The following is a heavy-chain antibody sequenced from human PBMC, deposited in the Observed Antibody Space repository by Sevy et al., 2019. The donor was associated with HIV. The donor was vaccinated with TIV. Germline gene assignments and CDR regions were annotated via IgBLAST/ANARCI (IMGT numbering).Heavy chain of an antibody. J-gene: IGHJ1*01. V-gene: IGHV1-8*01. CDR1: GYTFTSYD. CDR2: MNPNSGNT. Sequence: ASVKVSCKASGYTFTSYDINWVRQATGQGLEWMGWMNPNSGNTGYAQKFQGRVTMTTDTSTSTAYMELRSLRSDDTAVYYCARGDLRGVIGYFQHWGQCTLVTVSS. D-gene: IGHD3-10*01. CDR3: ARGDLRGVIGYFQH.